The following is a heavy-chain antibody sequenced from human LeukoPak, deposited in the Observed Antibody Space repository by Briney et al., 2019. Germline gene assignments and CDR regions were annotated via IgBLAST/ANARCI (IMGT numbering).Heavy chain of an antibody. Sequence: GRSLRLSCAASGFTFSSYAMHWVRQAPGKGLEWVAVISYDGSNKYYADSVKGRFTISRDNSKNTLYLQMNSLRAEDTAVYYCAKGGFGVVTNYYYYYMDVWGKGTTVTVSS. D-gene: IGHD3-3*01. CDR3: AKGGFGVVTNYYYYYMDV. CDR2: ISYDGSNK. CDR1: GFTFSSYA. J-gene: IGHJ6*03. V-gene: IGHV3-30-3*01.